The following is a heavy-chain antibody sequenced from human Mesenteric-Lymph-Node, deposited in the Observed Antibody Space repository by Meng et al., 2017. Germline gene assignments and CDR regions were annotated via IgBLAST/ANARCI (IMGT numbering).Heavy chain of an antibody. CDR1: GFPLSSYE. J-gene: IGHJ4*02. CDR3: VREYSGYSSGSGFYH. V-gene: IGHV3-48*03. CDR2: SSSSGSTI. D-gene: IGHD5-18*01. Sequence: GESLKISCTASGFPLSSYEMNWVRQAPGKGLEWVSYSSSSGSTISYADSVQGRFIMSRDNAKNSLNLHMESLRAEDTAVYYCVREYSGYSSGSGFYHWGQGTLVTVSS.